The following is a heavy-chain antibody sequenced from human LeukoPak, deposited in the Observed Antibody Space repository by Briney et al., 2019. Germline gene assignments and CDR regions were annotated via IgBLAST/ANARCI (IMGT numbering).Heavy chain of an antibody. D-gene: IGHD1-26*01. CDR2: IYFSGNS. V-gene: IGHV4-39*07. CDR1: GGSFSVRGYY. J-gene: IGHJ4*02. Sequence: SETLTLTCTVSGGSFSVRGYYWGRIRQPPGRDLEWIGNIYFSGNSHYSPSLKNRVAISIDRSKSQVSLRLSSVTAADTAVYYCASLRSWSPDYFDYWGQGTLVTVSS. CDR3: ASLRSWSPDYFDY.